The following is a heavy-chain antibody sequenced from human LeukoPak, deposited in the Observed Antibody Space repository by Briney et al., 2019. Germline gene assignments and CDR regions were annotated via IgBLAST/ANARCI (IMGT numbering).Heavy chain of an antibody. Sequence: SGGSLRLSCAASGFTFSMYAMTWIRQAPVKGLEWVSAIGPTGRSTYYADSVRGRFTISRDNSKNTLYLQMNSLRAEDTAIYYCAKDPMVRGSTYDYWGQGTLVTVSS. D-gene: IGHD3-10*01. V-gene: IGHV3-23*01. CDR3: AKDPMVRGSTYDY. CDR2: IGPTGRST. CDR1: GFTFSMYA. J-gene: IGHJ4*02.